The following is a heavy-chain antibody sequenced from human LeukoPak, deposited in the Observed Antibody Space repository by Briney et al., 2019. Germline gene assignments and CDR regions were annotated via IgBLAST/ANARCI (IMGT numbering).Heavy chain of an antibody. J-gene: IGHJ4*02. CDR1: GYTFTSYD. D-gene: IGHD2-2*01. CDR3: ARGDKVPAAPLDY. Sequence: ASVKVSCKASGYTFTSYDINWVRQATGQGLEWMGWMNPNSGNTGYAQKFQGRVTMTRNTSISTAYMELSSLRSEDTAVYYRARGDKVPAAPLDYWGQGTLVTVSS. CDR2: MNPNSGNT. V-gene: IGHV1-8*01.